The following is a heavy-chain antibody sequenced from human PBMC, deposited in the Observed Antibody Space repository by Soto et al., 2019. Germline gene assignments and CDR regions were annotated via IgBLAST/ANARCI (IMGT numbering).Heavy chain of an antibody. Sequence: SETLSLTCTVSGGSISGYYWSWLRQPPGKGLEWIGYIYNIGSTNYNPSLRSRVTISVDTSKNEFSLRLSSVTAADTAVYYCARLNGYCISTNCHGYYGMDVWGQGTTVTVSS. CDR3: ARLNGYCISTNCHGYYGMDV. J-gene: IGHJ6*02. CDR1: GGSISGYY. V-gene: IGHV4-4*08. D-gene: IGHD2-2*03. CDR2: IYNIGST.